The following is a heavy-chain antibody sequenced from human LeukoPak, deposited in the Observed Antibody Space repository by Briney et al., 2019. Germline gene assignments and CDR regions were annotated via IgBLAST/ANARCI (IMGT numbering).Heavy chain of an antibody. CDR1: GFTFSSYE. Sequence: GGSLRLSCAASGFTFSSYEMNWVRQAPGKGLEWVSYISSSGSTIYYADSVKGRFTISRDNAKNSLYLQMNSLGAEDTAVYYCASDVDTATFDYWGQGTLVTVSS. V-gene: IGHV3-48*03. J-gene: IGHJ4*02. CDR2: ISSSGSTI. D-gene: IGHD5-18*01. CDR3: ASDVDTATFDY.